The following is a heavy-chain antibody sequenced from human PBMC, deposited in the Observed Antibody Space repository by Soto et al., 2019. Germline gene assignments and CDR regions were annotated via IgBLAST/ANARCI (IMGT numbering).Heavy chain of an antibody. CDR2: ISAYNGNT. Sequence: ASVQVSCKASGGTFSSYAISWVRQAPGQGLELMGGISAYNGNTNYAQKLQGRVTMTTDTSTSTAYMELRSLRSDDTAVYYCASTGDSLYFDLWGRGTLVTVSS. CDR3: ASTGDSLYFDL. V-gene: IGHV1-18*01. J-gene: IGHJ2*01. CDR1: GGTFSSYA. D-gene: IGHD7-27*01.